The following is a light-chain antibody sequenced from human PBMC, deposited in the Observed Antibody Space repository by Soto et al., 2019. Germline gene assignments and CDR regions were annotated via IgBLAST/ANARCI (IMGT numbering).Light chain of an antibody. CDR1: SSDVGAYDY. Sequence: QSALTQPPSASGSPGQSVTISCTGTSSDVGAYDYVSWYQQHPGKAPKLMIYEVTKWPSGVPDRFSGSKSGNTASLTVSGLLPEDEADYYCASYAGSNKVFGTGTKLTVL. J-gene: IGLJ1*01. CDR2: EVT. CDR3: ASYAGSNKV. V-gene: IGLV2-8*01.